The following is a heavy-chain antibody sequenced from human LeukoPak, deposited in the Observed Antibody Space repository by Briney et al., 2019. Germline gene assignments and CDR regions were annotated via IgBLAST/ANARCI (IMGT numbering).Heavy chain of an antibody. CDR1: GFTFSSSA. V-gene: IGHV3-23*01. CDR2: ISGSGGST. J-gene: IGHJ5*02. D-gene: IGHD5-18*01. CDR3: AKEAEYSYGYLSWFDP. Sequence: GGSLRLSCAASGFTFSSSAMSWVRQAPGKGLEWVSAISGSGGSTYYADSVKGRFTISRDNSKNTLYLQMNSLRAEDTAVCYCAKEAEYSYGYLSWFDPWGQGTLVTVSS.